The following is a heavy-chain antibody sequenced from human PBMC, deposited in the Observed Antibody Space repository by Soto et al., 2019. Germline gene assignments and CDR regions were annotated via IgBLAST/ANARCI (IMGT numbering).Heavy chain of an antibody. CDR3: ATGGLGYSSVPRFFFEY. V-gene: IGHV1-46*01. D-gene: IGHD5-18*01. CDR1: RDTFTSYY. Sequence: ASVKVSCKAPRDTFTSYYINWVRQAPGQGLEWMGVINPHGGSTAYAQKFKGRVTLTRDTSASTVYMEVSSLTSEDTAIYYCATGGLGYSSVPRFFFEYWGHGTLVTVSS. J-gene: IGHJ4*01. CDR2: INPHGGST.